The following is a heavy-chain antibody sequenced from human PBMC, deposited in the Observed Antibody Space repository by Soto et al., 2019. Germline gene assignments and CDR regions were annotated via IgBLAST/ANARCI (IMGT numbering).Heavy chain of an antibody. V-gene: IGHV3-23*01. CDR1: GFTPNIFA. CDR3: GMADSSGYYDEKL. D-gene: IGHD3-22*01. Sequence: EVQLLQSAGGLVQPGGSLRLSCAASGFTPNIFAMSWVRQAPGKGLEWVSAVSGSGAVTYYTDSVRGRFTISRDNSRSTLYLQTISLRAEDSAVYYCGMADSSGYYDEKLWGQGTVVTFSS. J-gene: IGHJ4*02. CDR2: VSGSGAVT.